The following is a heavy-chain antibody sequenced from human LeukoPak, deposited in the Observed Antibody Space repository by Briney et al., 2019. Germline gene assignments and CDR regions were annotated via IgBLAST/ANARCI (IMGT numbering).Heavy chain of an antibody. Sequence: SETLSLTCAVYGGSFSGYYWSWIRQPPGKGLEWIGEINHSGSTNYNPSLKSRVTISVDTSKNQSSLKLSSVTAADTAVYYCARGIWVKDYYDSSGYYPFDYWGQGTLVTVSS. D-gene: IGHD3-22*01. J-gene: IGHJ4*02. CDR1: GGSFSGYY. V-gene: IGHV4-34*01. CDR3: ARGIWVKDYYDSSGYYPFDY. CDR2: INHSGST.